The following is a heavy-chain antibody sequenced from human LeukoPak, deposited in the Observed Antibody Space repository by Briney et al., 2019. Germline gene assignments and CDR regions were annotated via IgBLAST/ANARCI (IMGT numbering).Heavy chain of an antibody. CDR3: ARVPYYDFQADAFDI. CDR1: GDSVSANGAA. V-gene: IGHV6-1*01. CDR2: TYYRSKWYN. Sequence: SQTLTLACAISGDSVSANGAAWNWIRQSPSRGLEWLGRTYYRSKWYNDYAVSVKSRITINPDTSKNQFSLQLNSVTPEDTAVYYCARVPYYDFQADAFDIWGQGTMVTVSS. J-gene: IGHJ3*02. D-gene: IGHD3-3*01.